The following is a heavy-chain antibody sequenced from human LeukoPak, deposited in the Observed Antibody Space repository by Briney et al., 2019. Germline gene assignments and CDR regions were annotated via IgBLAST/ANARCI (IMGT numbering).Heavy chain of an antibody. CDR3: AREYSSGWSGTGY. V-gene: IGHV4-61*05. D-gene: IGHD6-19*01. Sequence: PSETLSLTCTVSGGSIRSSYYYWGWIRQPPGKGLEWIGYVYYSGSTNYNPSLESRVTISVDTSKNQFSLKLSSVTAADTAVYYCAREYSSGWSGTGYWGQGTLVTVSS. CDR1: GGSIRSSYYY. J-gene: IGHJ4*02. CDR2: VYYSGST.